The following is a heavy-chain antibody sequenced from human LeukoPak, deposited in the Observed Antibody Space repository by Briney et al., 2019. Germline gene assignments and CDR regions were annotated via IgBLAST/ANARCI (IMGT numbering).Heavy chain of an antibody. CDR3: TGGVPGDY. Sequence: GGSLRLSCAASGFTFSSYEMNWVRQGPGKGLEWASYISPSGNTIYYADSVRGRFTISRDNAWNTLSLQMNSLRAEDTALYYCTGGVPGDYWGQGTQVTVSS. J-gene: IGHJ4*02. V-gene: IGHV3-48*03. D-gene: IGHD1-1*01. CDR1: GFTFSSYE. CDR2: ISPSGNTI.